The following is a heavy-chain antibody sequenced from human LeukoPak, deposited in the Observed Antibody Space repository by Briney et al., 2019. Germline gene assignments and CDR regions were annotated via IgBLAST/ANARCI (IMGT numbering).Heavy chain of an antibody. CDR1: GGSISSYY. Sequence: SETLSLTCTVSGGSISSYYWSWIRQPPGKGLEWIGYIYYSGSTNYNPSLKSRVTISVDTSKNQFSLKLSSVTAADTAVYYCAGAGGSGRVVVTGTNAYNWFDPWAREPWSPSPQ. D-gene: IGHD3-22*01. J-gene: IGHJ5*02. CDR3: AGAGGSGRVVVTGTNAYNWFDP. V-gene: IGHV4-59*08. CDR2: IYYSGST.